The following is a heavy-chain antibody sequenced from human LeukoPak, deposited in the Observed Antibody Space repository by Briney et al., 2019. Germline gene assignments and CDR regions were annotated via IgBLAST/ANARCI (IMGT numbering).Heavy chain of an antibody. CDR3: ARDLEGTGSGSYYGASMDV. D-gene: IGHD3-10*01. Sequence: ASVKVSCKASGYTFTSYYMHWVRQAPGQGLEWMGIINHSGGSTSYAHKFQGRVTMTRDTSTSTVYMELSSLRSEVTAVYYCARDLEGTGSGSYYGASMDVWGKGTTVTVSS. CDR1: GYTFTSYY. CDR2: INHSGGST. V-gene: IGHV1-46*01. J-gene: IGHJ6*04.